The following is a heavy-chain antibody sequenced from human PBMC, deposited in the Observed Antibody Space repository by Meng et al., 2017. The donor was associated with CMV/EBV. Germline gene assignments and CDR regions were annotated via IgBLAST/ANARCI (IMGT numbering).Heavy chain of an antibody. V-gene: IGHV5-51*01. J-gene: IGHJ3*02. D-gene: IGHD6-13*01. Sequence: KVSCKGSGYSFTSYWIGWVRQRPGKGLEWMGIIYPGDSDTRYSPSFQGQVTISADKSISTAYLQWSSLKASDTAMYYCARQPLAAAGDAFDIWGQGTMVTVSS. CDR2: IYPGDSDT. CDR1: GYSFTSYW. CDR3: ARQPLAAAGDAFDI.